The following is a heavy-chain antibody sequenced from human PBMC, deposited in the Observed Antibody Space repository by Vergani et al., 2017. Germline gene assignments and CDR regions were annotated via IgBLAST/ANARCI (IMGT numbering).Heavy chain of an antibody. CDR2: INPSGGST. D-gene: IGHD3-16*01. J-gene: IGHJ6*02. V-gene: IGHV1-46*03. CDR3: AGVRWGGVGGGGTHYGMDV. Sequence: QVQLVQSGAEVKKPGASVKVSCKASGYTFTSYYMHWVRQAPGQGLEWMGIINPSGGSTSYAQKFQGRVTMTRDTSTSTVYMELSSLRSEDTAVYYCAGVRWGGVGGGGTHYGMDVWGQGTTVTVSS. CDR1: GYTFTSYY.